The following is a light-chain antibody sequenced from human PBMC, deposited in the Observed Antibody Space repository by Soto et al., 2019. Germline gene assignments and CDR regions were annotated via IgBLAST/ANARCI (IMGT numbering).Light chain of an antibody. CDR3: QQLNGYQLA. Sequence: DIQLTQSRAFLSASVGDTVNITCRANQGMSTYLAWYQQKPGKVPKLLIRSASTLQSGVPPRFSGGGSGTEITLTISTLQPDDSGMYYCQQLNGYQLAFGGGTNVEIK. CDR1: QGMSTY. J-gene: IGKJ4*01. V-gene: IGKV1-9*01. CDR2: SAS.